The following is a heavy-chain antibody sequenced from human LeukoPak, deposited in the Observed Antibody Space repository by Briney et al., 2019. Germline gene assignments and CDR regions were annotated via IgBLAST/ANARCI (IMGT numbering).Heavy chain of an antibody. D-gene: IGHD3-10*01. Sequence: GGSLSPSCAASGLTFSSYAMSWVRQAQGKGLEWVSAISGSGGSTYYAESVKGRFTISRDNSKNTLYLQMNSLRAEDTAVYYCAKTFLSRGSDYWGQGTLVTVSS. CDR2: ISGSGGST. V-gene: IGHV3-23*01. CDR3: AKTFLSRGSDY. J-gene: IGHJ4*02. CDR1: GLTFSSYA.